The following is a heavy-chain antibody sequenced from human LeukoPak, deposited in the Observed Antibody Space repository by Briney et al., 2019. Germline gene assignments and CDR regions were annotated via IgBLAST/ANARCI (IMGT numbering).Heavy chain of an antibody. J-gene: IGHJ4*02. CDR1: GYSSTNYW. V-gene: IGHV5-51*01. CDR3: ARRTDRSFWYLDY. Sequence: GESLKISCKGSGYSSTNYWIGWVRLMPGKGLEWMGIIYPGDSDTRYSPSFQGQVTISADKSISTAYLQWSSLKASDTAMYYCARRTDRSFWYLDYWGQGTLVTVSS. CDR2: IYPGDSDT.